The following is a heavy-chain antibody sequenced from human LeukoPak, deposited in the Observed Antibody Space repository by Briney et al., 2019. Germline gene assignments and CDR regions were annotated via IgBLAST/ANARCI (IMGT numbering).Heavy chain of an antibody. Sequence: SETLSLTCTVSGGSISSGGYYWTWIRQHPGKGLEWIGYIYYSGSTYYNPSLKSRVTISVDTSKNQFSLKLSSVTAADTAVYYCARVYCSGGSCYPGNNWFDPWGQGTLVTVSS. V-gene: IGHV4-31*03. J-gene: IGHJ5*02. D-gene: IGHD2-15*01. CDR2: IYYSGST. CDR3: ARVYCSGGSCYPGNNWFDP. CDR1: GGSISSGGYY.